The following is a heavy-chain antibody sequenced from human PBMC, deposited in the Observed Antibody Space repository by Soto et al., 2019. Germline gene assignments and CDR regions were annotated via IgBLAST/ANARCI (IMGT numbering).Heavy chain of an antibody. Sequence: QVQLQESGPGLVKPSETLSLTCTVSGGSISSYYWSWIRQPPGKGLEWIGYIYYSGSTNYNPSLEGRVTVSVDTSQHQCSLKLSSVTAADTAVYYCARPAYYXDXSRGDAFDIWGQGTMVTVSS. CDR3: ARPAYYXDXSRGDAFDI. V-gene: IGHV4-59*08. D-gene: IGHD3-22*01. J-gene: IGHJ3*02. CDR1: GGSISSYY. CDR2: IYYSGST.